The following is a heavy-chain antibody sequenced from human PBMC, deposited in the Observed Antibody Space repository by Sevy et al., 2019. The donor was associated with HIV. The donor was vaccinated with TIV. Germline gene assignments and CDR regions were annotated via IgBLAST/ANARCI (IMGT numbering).Heavy chain of an antibody. CDR2: IHFSGGT. CDR1: GGSISSSDSY. D-gene: IGHD5-12*01. V-gene: IGHV4-30-4*01. J-gene: IGHJ4*02. Sequence: SETLSLTCTVSGGSISSSDSYWSWIRQPPGKGLEWIGYIHFSGGTYYNPFLKSRVAMSVDTSERQFSLRLSFMTAADTAVYYCANKRGYSHGPFDYWGQGALVTVSP. CDR3: ANKRGYSHGPFDY.